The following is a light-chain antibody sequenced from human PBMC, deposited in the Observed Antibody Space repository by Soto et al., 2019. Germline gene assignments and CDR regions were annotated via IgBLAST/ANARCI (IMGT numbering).Light chain of an antibody. CDR1: ETVSSTY. J-gene: IGKJ4*01. V-gene: IGKV3-20*01. CDR3: QQYGGSPLT. Sequence: EIVLTQSPGTLSVSPGERVTLSCRASETVSSTYFAWYQQKPGQAPRLLIYGASNRATGIPDRFSGSGSGTDFPLTISRLEPEDFAVFYCQQYGGSPLTFGGGTKVEIK. CDR2: GAS.